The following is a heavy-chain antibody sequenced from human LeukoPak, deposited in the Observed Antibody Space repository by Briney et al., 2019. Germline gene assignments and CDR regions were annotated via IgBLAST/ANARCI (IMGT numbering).Heavy chain of an antibody. Sequence: SVKVSCKASRGTFSSYAINWVRQAPGQGLEWMGGIIPIFGTANYAQRFQGRVTITADESTSTAYMELSSLRSEDTAVYYCASLGGGSTVTTYLNYWGQGTLVTVSS. CDR3: ASLGGGSTVTTYLNY. J-gene: IGHJ4*02. V-gene: IGHV1-69*13. D-gene: IGHD4-17*01. CDR2: IIPIFGTA. CDR1: RGTFSSYA.